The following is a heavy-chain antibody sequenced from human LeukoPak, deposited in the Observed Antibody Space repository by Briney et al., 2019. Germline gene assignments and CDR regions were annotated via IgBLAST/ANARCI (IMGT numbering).Heavy chain of an antibody. CDR2: ISTDGSTT. J-gene: IGHJ6*02. CDR3: ASYLTSIPSGMDV. Sequence: GGSLRLSCAASGFTFSRYWMHWLRQAPGKGLVWVSRISTDGSTTTYADSVKGRFTISRDNGKNTLYLQMNSLIAEDTAVYYCASYLTSIPSGMDVWGQGTTVTVSS. CDR1: GFTFSRYW. D-gene: IGHD2/OR15-2a*01. V-gene: IGHV3-74*01.